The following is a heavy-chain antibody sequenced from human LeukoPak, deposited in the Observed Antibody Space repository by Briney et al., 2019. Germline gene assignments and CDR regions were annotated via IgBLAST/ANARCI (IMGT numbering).Heavy chain of an antibody. CDR2: IYYSGST. J-gene: IGHJ3*01. Sequence: SGTLSLTCTVSGGSISSYYWSWIRQPPGKGLEWIGYIYYSGSTDYNPSLKSRVTISVDTSKKQFSLKLSSVTAADTAVYYCARSRDRYWDAFDVWGQGTMVTVSS. CDR3: ARSRDRYWDAFDV. D-gene: IGHD1-14*01. CDR1: GGSISSYY. V-gene: IGHV4-59*01.